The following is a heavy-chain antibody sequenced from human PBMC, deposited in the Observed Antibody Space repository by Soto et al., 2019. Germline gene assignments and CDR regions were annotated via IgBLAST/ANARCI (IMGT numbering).Heavy chain of an antibody. CDR3: AHRYYYGSGRLKNWFDP. J-gene: IGHJ5*02. CDR1: GFSLSTSGVG. V-gene: IGHV2-5*02. CDR2: IYWDDDK. D-gene: IGHD3-10*01. Sequence: QITLKESGPTLVKPTQTLTLTCTFSGFSLSTSGVGVGWIRQPPGKALEWLALIYWDDDKRYSPSLKSSVTITKDTSKNQVVRTMTNMDPVDTATYYCAHRYYYGSGRLKNWFDPWGQGTLVTVSS.